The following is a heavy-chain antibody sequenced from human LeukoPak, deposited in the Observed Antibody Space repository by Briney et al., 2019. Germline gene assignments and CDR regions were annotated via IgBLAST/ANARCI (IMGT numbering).Heavy chain of an antibody. J-gene: IGHJ6*04. CDR2: IRSKAYRGTT. Sequence: GGSLRLSCTATGFTFGDHAMSWVRRAPGKGLEWVGFIRSKAYRGTTEYAASVKGRFTISRDDSKSIAYLQMNSLKTEDTAVYYCTTLHGSGSYYNDYYYYGMDVWGKGTTVTVSS. D-gene: IGHD3-10*01. V-gene: IGHV3-49*04. CDR1: GFTFGDHA. CDR3: TTLHGSGSYYNDYYYYGMDV.